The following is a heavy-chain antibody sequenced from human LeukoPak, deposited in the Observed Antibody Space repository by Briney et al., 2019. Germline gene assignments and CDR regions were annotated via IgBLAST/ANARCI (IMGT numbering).Heavy chain of an antibody. J-gene: IGHJ6*03. CDR3: ARDSGYRYFDWLLGPYYYYYMDV. Sequence: PSETLSLTCTVSGGSISSGSYYWSWIRQPAGKGLEWIGRIYTSGSTNYNPSLKSRVTISVDTSKNQFSLKLSSVTAADTAVYYCARDSGYRYFDWLLGPYYYYYMDVWGKGTTVTISS. V-gene: IGHV4-61*02. CDR1: GGSISSGSYY. D-gene: IGHD3-9*01. CDR2: IYTSGST.